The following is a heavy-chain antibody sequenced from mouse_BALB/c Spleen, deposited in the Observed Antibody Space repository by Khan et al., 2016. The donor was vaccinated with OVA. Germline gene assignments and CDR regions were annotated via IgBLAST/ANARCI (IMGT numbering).Heavy chain of an antibody. CDR1: GYTFTDYY. Sequence: QVQLKESGAELARPGASVKLSCKASGYTFTDYYINWVKLRTGQGLEWIGEISPVSGDTYYNERFKGKATLTADKSSSTAYMQLSSLTSEASAVYFCARRNYFGYTFAYWGQGTLVTVSA. J-gene: IGHJ3*01. D-gene: IGHD1-2*01. CDR2: ISPVSGDT. CDR3: ARRNYFGYTFAY. V-gene: IGHV1-77*01.